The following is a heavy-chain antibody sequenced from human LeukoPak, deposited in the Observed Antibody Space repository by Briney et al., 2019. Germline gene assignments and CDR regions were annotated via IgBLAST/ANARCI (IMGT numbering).Heavy chain of an antibody. CDR1: GFTFSSYS. CDR2: ISSSSSYI. CDR3: ARDGRYWYFDL. V-gene: IGHV3-21*01. Sequence: GGSLRLSCAASGFTFSSYSMNWVRQAPGKGLEWVSSISSSSSYIYYAGSVKGRFTISRDNAKNTLFLQMNSLRAEDTAVYSCARDGRYWYFDLWGRGTLVTVSS. J-gene: IGHJ2*01.